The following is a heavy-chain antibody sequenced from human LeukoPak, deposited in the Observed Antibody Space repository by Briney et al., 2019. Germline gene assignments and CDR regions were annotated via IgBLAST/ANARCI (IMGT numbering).Heavy chain of an antibody. CDR2: ISGRGGST. CDR1: GFTFSSYA. D-gene: IGHD3-3*01. CDR3: AKGYDFWSGLTDY. V-gene: IGHV3-23*01. J-gene: IGHJ4*02. Sequence: PGGSLRLSCAASGFTFSSYAMSWVRQAPGKGLEWVSTISGRGGSTYYADSVKGRFTISRDNSKNTLYLQMNSLRAEDTAVYYCAKGYDFWSGLTDYWGQGTLVTVSS.